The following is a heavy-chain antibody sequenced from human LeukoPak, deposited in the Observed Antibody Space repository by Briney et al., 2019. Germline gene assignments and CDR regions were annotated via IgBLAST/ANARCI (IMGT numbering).Heavy chain of an antibody. D-gene: IGHD6-19*01. CDR1: GFTFSNAW. CDR3: TTGAYSSGWLFDH. CDR2: IKSKTDGETT. J-gene: IGHJ4*02. V-gene: IGHV3-15*01. Sequence: GGSLRLSCAASGFTFSNAWMNWVRQAPGKGLEWVGRIKSKTDGETTDYAAPVRGRFTISRDDSKTTLYLQMNSLKTEDTAIYYCTTGAYSSGWLFDHWGQGTLVTVST.